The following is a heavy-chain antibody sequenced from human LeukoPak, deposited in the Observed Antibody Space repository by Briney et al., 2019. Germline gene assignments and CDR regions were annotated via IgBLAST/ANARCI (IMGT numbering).Heavy chain of an antibody. Sequence: PSETLFLTCTVSGDSISSSIYYWGWIRQPPGKGLEWIGCIYFNGYTYYTSSLKSRVTIFVDTSKNQFSLRLISVTAADTAVYYCARQGGDTMVRGVVRDWFDPWGQGTLVTVSS. CDR1: GDSISSSIYY. CDR2: IYFNGYT. V-gene: IGHV4-39*01. D-gene: IGHD3-10*01. CDR3: ARQGGDTMVRGVVRDWFDP. J-gene: IGHJ5*02.